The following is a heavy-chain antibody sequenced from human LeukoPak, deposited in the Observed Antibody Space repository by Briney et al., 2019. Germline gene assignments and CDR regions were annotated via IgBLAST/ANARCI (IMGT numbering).Heavy chain of an antibody. CDR3: ARSPLEWELLDY. Sequence: ASVKVSCKASGGTFSSYAISWVRQAPGQGLEWMGGITPIFGTANYAQKFQGRVTITADESTSTAYMELSSLRSEDTAVYYCARSPLEWELLDYWGQGTLVTVSS. J-gene: IGHJ4*02. CDR2: ITPIFGTA. V-gene: IGHV1-69*13. D-gene: IGHD1-26*01. CDR1: GGTFSSYA.